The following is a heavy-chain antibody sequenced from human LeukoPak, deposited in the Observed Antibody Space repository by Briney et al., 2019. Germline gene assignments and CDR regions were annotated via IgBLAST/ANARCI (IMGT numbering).Heavy chain of an antibody. CDR3: ARGDFHGSGSYYHDAFDI. J-gene: IGHJ3*02. V-gene: IGHV3-48*04. CDR1: GFTFDDYG. D-gene: IGHD3-10*01. Sequence: GGSLRLSCATSGFTFDDYGLSWVRQAPGKGLEWVSYISSSSSTIYYADSVKGRLTIARDNAKNSLFLQMNSLRAEDTAVYYCARGDFHGSGSYYHDAFDIWGQGTMVTVSS. CDR2: ISSSSSTI.